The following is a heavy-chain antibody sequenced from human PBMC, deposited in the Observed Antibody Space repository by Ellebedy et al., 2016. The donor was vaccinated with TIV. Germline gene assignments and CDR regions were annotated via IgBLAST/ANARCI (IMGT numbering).Heavy chain of an antibody. Sequence: MPSETLSLTCTVSGGSISTYYWSWIRQPAGKGLEWIGRIYASGSTNYNPSLKTRVTMSLSTSKNQFSLKLRSVTVADTAVYYCARGASGLSHDYWGQGTLVTVSS. V-gene: IGHV4-4*07. D-gene: IGHD5-12*01. CDR1: GGSISTYY. CDR3: ARGASGLSHDY. CDR2: IYASGST. J-gene: IGHJ4*02.